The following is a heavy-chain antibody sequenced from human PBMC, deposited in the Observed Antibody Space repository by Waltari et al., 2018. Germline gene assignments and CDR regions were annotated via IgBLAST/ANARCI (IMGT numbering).Heavy chain of an antibody. D-gene: IGHD3-3*01. CDR2: IYPGDSDT. CDR1: GYSFTSYW. V-gene: IGHV5-51*01. CDR3: ARRGTKGYDFWSGAWFDP. Sequence: EVQLVQSGAEVKKPGESLKISCKGSGYSFTSYWIGWVRQMPGKGLEWMGFIYPGDSDTRYSPSFQGQVTISADKSISTAYLQWSSLKASDTAMYYCARRGTKGYDFWSGAWFDPWGQGTLVTVSS. J-gene: IGHJ5*02.